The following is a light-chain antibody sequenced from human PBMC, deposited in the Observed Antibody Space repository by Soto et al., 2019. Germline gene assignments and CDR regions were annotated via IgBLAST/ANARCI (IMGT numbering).Light chain of an antibody. CDR1: QTVNDW. J-gene: IGKJ1*01. CDR2: KTS. Sequence: DIQMTQFPSTLSASLGDRVTITCRACQTVNDWLAWYQHKPGKAPKLLIYKTSSLDSGVPSRFSGSGSGTEFTLTISSLQPDDFASCYCQQYSPSSPRTFGQGTKVEIE. V-gene: IGKV1-5*03. CDR3: QQYSPSSPRT.